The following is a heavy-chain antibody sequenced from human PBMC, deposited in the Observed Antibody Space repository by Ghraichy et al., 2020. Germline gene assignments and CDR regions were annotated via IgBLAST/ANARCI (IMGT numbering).Heavy chain of an antibody. CDR3: AKDKRRGEFPMYYFDY. D-gene: IGHD3-10*01. V-gene: IGHV3-30*18. Sequence: KRLEWVAVISYDGSNKYYADSVKGRFTISRDNSKNTLYLQMNSLRAEDTAVYYCAKDKRRGEFPMYYFDYWGQGT. CDR2: ISYDGSNK. J-gene: IGHJ4*02.